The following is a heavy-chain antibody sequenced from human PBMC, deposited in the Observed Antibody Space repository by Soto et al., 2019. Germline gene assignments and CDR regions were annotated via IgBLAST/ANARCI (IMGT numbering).Heavy chain of an antibody. CDR3: AKSPNPGSATPSYYGIDV. Sequence: QVQLVQSGADVKAPGSSLKVSCKASGGTFNSYIFTWVRQAPGQGLEWMGRIIPVLGVTYYAQRFQGRVTITADKSTTTAYMELSSLGSDDTAIYYLAKSPNPGSATPSYYGIDVWGQGTTVTVSS. D-gene: IGHD2-15*01. CDR2: IIPVLGVT. CDR1: GGTFNSYI. J-gene: IGHJ6*02. V-gene: IGHV1-69*02.